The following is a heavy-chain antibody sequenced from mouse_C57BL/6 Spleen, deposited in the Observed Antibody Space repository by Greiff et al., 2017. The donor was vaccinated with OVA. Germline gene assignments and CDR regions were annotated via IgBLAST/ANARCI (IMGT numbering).Heavy chain of an antibody. J-gene: IGHJ4*01. V-gene: IGHV5-4*01. CDR2: ISDGGSYT. Sequence: DVHLVESGGGLVKPGGSLKLSCAASGFTFSSYAMSWVRQTPEKRLEWVATISDGGSYTYYPDNVKGRFTISRDNAKNNLYLQMSHLKSEDTAMYYCARDQLGQGARDYWGQGTSVTVSS. CDR1: GFTFSSYA. D-gene: IGHD4-1*02. CDR3: ARDQLGQGARDY.